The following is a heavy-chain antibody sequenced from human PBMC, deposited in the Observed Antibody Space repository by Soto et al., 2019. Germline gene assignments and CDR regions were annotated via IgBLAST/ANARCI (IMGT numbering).Heavy chain of an antibody. J-gene: IGHJ4*02. CDR2: ISGSGGST. CDR3: AKDGSLYDSSGYYYLVTVDY. Sequence: SLRLSCAASGFTFSSYAMSWVRQAPGKGLEWVSAISGSGGSTYYADSVKGRFTISRDNSKNTLYLQMNSLRAEDTAVYYCAKDGSLYDSSGYYYLVTVDYWGQGTLVTSPQ. V-gene: IGHV3-23*01. CDR1: GFTFSSYA. D-gene: IGHD3-22*01.